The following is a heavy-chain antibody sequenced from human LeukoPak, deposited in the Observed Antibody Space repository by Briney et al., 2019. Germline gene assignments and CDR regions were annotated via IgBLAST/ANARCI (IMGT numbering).Heavy chain of an antibody. CDR1: GFTFSSYG. J-gene: IGHJ4*02. CDR3: ARAPWDAPEGYFDY. V-gene: IGHV3-30*02. CDR2: IRYDGSNK. Sequence: GGSLRLSCAASGFTFSSYGMHWVRQAPGKGLEWVAFIRYDGSNKYYADSVKGRFTISRDNSKNTLYLQMNSLRAEDTAVYYCARAPWDAPEGYFDYWGQGTLVTVSS. D-gene: IGHD1-14*01.